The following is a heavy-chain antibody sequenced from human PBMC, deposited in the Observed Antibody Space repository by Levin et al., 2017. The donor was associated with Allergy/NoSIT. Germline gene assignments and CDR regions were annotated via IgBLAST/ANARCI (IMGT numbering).Heavy chain of an antibody. D-gene: IGHD6-13*01. J-gene: IGHJ6*03. CDR1: GFTFGDYA. Sequence: GGSLRLSCTASGFTFGDYAMSWSRQAPGKGLEWVGFIRSKGRGGTTEYAASVKGRFTISRDDSKSIAYLQMNSLKSEDTAVYYCSRDRDSSWYYYNDYYYYYYMDVWGKGTTVTVSS. CDR3: SRDRDSSWYYYNDYYYYYYMDV. CDR2: IRSKGRGGTT. V-gene: IGHV3-49*03.